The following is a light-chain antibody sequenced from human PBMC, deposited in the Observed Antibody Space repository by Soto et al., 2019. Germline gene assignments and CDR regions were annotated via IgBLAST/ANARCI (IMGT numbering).Light chain of an antibody. CDR3: QQYSSYPIT. CDR1: QDISNY. CDR2: GAT. J-gene: IGKJ5*01. Sequence: DIQMTQSPSSLPASVGDRVTITCRASQDISNYLAWIQQKPGKAPKSLIHGATSLQSGVPSKFSGSGSGSDFTLTISSLQPEDFATYFCQQYSSYPITFGQGTRLEI. V-gene: IGKV1-16*02.